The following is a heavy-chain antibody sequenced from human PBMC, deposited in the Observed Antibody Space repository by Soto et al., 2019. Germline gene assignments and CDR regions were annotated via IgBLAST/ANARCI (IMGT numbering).Heavy chain of an antibody. CDR2: IKWDASEK. J-gene: IGHJ4*01. CDR1: GFTFGSYW. CDR3: ARDSGYGTGTPVNHYRDL. V-gene: IGHV3-7*01. Sequence: EVQLEESGGGLVQPGGSLRLSCAASGFTFGSYWMSWVRQAPGKGLEWLATIKWDASEKKYVDSVKGRFTMSRDNAKNSLYLQMDSLRAEATAVYYWARDSGYGTGTPVNHYRDLWGHGTVVTASS. D-gene: IGHD3-10*01.